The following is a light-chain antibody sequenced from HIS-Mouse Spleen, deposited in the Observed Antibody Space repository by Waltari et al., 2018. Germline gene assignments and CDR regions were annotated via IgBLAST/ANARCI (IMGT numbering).Light chain of an antibody. CDR2: QDS. Sequence: SYELTQPPSVSVSPGQTASIPCPGDKLGDNYACWYQQKPGQSPVLVIYQDSKRPSGIPERFSGSNSGNTATLTISGTQAMDEADYYCQAWDSSTAVFGGGTKLTVL. V-gene: IGLV3-1*01. CDR3: QAWDSSTAV. CDR1: KLGDNY. J-gene: IGLJ2*01.